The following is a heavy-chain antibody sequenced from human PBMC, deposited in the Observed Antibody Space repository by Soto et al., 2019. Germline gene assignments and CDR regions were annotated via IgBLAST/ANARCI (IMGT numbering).Heavy chain of an antibody. Sequence: GGSLRLSCAASGFTFSSYDMHWVRQATGKGLEWVSAIGTAGDTYYPGSVKGRFTISRENAKNSLYLQMNSLRAEDTAVYYCARDLGVNGMDVWGQGTTVTVSS. CDR2: IGTAGDT. J-gene: IGHJ6*02. V-gene: IGHV3-13*01. CDR1: GFTFSSYD. D-gene: IGHD2-21*01. CDR3: ARDLGVNGMDV.